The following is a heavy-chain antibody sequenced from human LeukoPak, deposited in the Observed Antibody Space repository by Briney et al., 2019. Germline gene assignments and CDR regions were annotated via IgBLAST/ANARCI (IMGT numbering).Heavy chain of an antibody. V-gene: IGHV1-18*01. CDR3: ASGGRYSDY. Sequence: GASVKVSCMASGYTFTRYGVSWVRQAPGQGLEWMGWISTYNGNTNYAQKLQGRVTMTTDTSASIAYMELRSLTSDDTAVYYCASGGRYSDYWGQGTLVTVSS. CDR1: GYTFTRYG. D-gene: IGHD4-11*01. CDR2: ISTYNGNT. J-gene: IGHJ4*02.